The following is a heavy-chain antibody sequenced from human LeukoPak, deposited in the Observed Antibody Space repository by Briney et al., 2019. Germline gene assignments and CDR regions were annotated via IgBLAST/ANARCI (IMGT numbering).Heavy chain of an antibody. CDR2: INHSGST. V-gene: IGHV4-34*01. CDR1: GGFISSYY. D-gene: IGHD3-10*01. J-gene: IGHJ5*02. CDR3: ARGPLLWFGGLPPFDP. Sequence: PSETLSLTCTVSGGFISSYYWSWIRQPPGKGLEWIGEINHSGSTNYNPSLKSRVTISVDTSKNQFSLKLSSVTAADTAVYYCARGPLLWFGGLPPFDPWGQGTLVTVSS.